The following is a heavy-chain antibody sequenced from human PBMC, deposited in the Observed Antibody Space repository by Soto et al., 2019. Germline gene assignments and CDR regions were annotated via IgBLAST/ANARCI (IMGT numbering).Heavy chain of an antibody. J-gene: IGHJ6*02. Sequence: LPETLSLTCDVSGESFSGYYWSWIRQPPGKGLEWIGQIFHGGGTNYSPSLKSRVTISVDTSKNQFSLELTSVTAADTAVYYCARDPQLLEWLDYYYGMDVWGQGTTVTVSS. V-gene: IGHV4-34*12. CDR3: ARDPQLLEWLDYYYGMDV. CDR2: IFHGGGT. D-gene: IGHD3-3*01. CDR1: GESFSGYY.